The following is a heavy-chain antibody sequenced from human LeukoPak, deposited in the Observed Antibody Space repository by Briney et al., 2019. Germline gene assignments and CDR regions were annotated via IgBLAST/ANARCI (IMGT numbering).Heavy chain of an antibody. V-gene: IGHV3-30*02. CDR3: ARDPYSSGWNDY. CDR1: GLIFSTYG. CDR2: IQNDGNDK. D-gene: IGHD6-19*01. J-gene: IGHJ4*02. Sequence: GGSLRLSCAASGLIFSTYGMHWVRQAPGKGLEWVAFIQNDGNDKYYADSVKGRFTVSRDNSKNTLDLQMNGLRAEDTAVYYCARDPYSSGWNDYWGQGTLVTVSS.